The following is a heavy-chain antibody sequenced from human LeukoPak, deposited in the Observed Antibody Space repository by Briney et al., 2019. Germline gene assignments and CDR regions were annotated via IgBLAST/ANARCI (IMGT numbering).Heavy chain of an antibody. D-gene: IGHD2-15*01. Sequence: SETLSLTCAVYGGSFSGYYWSWIRQPPGKGLEWIGEINHSGSTNYNPSLKSRVTISVDTSKNQFSLKLSSVTAADTAVYYCALLGYCSGGSCYWDFDYWGQGTLVTVSS. J-gene: IGHJ4*02. CDR1: GGSFSGYY. CDR3: ALLGYCSGGSCYWDFDY. CDR2: INHSGST. V-gene: IGHV4-34*01.